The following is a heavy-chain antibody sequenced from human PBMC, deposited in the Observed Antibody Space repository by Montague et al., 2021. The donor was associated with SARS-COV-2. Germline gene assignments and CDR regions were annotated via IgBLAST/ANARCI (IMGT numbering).Heavy chain of an antibody. V-gene: IGHV4-34*01. CDR2: INYGGST. Sequence: SETRSLTCAVYGGSFSDYHWTWIRQSPGGGLEWIGQINYGGSTKYNPSLRSRVTISIDTSKNQFSLKSTSVTAADTAVYYCARGAPGYWGQGTLVTVSS. J-gene: IGHJ4*02. D-gene: IGHD1-1*01. CDR3: ARGAPGY. CDR1: GGSFSDYH.